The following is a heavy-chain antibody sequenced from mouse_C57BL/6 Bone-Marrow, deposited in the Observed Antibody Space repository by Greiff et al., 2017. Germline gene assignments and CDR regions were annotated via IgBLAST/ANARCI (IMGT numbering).Heavy chain of an antibody. CDR2: ISDGGSYT. V-gene: IGHV5-4*03. J-gene: IGHJ2*01. CDR1: GFTFSSYA. D-gene: IGHD1-1*01. Sequence: EVKLMESGGGLVKPGGSLKLSCAASGFTFSSYAMSWVRQTPEKRLEWVATISDGGSYTYYPDNVKGRITISRDNAKNNLYLQMSHLKSEDTAMYYCARSVVATDYFDYWGQGTTLTVSS. CDR3: ARSVVATDYFDY.